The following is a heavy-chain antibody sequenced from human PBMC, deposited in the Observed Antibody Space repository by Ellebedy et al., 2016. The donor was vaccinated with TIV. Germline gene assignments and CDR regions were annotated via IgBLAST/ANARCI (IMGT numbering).Heavy chain of an antibody. CDR3: TTDVTGFGELSF. D-gene: IGHD3-10*01. V-gene: IGHV3-15*07. Sequence: GESLKISXAASGFTFSNAWMNWVRQAPGKGLEWVGRIKSKTDGGTTDYAAPVKGRFTISRDDSKNTLYLQMNSLKTEDTAVYYCTTDVTGFGELSFWGQGTLVTVSS. J-gene: IGHJ4*02. CDR2: IKSKTDGGTT. CDR1: GFTFSNAW.